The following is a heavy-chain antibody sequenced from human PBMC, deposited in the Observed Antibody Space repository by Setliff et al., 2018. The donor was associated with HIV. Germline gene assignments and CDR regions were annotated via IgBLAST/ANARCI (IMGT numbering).Heavy chain of an antibody. Sequence: SVKVSCKASGYTFTSYDINWVRQATGQGLEWMGGIIPILGIANYAQKFKGRVTITADKSTSTVYMELRSLRSDDTAVYFCARLGSGWSDSYYYAMDIWGQGTTVTVSS. CDR1: GYTFTSYD. CDR2: IIPILGIA. CDR3: ARLGSGWSDSYYYAMDI. J-gene: IGHJ6*02. V-gene: IGHV1-69*10. D-gene: IGHD6-19*01.